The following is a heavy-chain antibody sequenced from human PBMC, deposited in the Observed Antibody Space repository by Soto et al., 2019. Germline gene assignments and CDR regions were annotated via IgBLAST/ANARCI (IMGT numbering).Heavy chain of an antibody. J-gene: IGHJ6*02. Sequence: GPGPGVPSEALSLTCAVFGGSFSGYYWSWIRQPPGKGLEWIGEINHSGSTNYNPSLKSRVTISVDTSKNQFSLKLSSVTAADTAVYYCARGGWYYYYGMDVWGQGTTVTVSS. CDR1: GGSFSGYY. CDR3: ARGGWYYYYGMDV. CDR2: INHSGST. V-gene: IGHV4-34*01. D-gene: IGHD6-19*01.